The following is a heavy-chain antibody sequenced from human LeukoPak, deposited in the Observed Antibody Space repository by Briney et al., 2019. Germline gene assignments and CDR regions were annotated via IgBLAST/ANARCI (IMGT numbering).Heavy chain of an antibody. CDR2: IYYSGST. Sequence: PSETLSLTCTVSGGSISSGDYYWSWLRQPPGKGLEWIGYIYYSGSTYYNPSLKSRVTISVDTSKNQFSLKLSSVTAADTAVYYCARAVATVYYYGMDVWGKGTTVTVSS. CDR1: GGSISSGDYY. V-gene: IGHV4-30-4*01. J-gene: IGHJ6*04. D-gene: IGHD5-12*01. CDR3: ARAVATVYYYGMDV.